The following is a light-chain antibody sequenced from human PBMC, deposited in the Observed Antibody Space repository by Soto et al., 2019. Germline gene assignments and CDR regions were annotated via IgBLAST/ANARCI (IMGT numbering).Light chain of an antibody. CDR1: QSVSSN. Sequence: EIVMTQSPATLSVSPGERATLSCRASQSVSSNLAWYQQKPGQAPRLLIYGASTRATAIPARFSGSGSGTAFASHDHSPPSGKFCSYYCQQYNNWPPYTFGQGTKLEIK. V-gene: IGKV3-15*01. CDR2: GAS. J-gene: IGKJ2*01. CDR3: QQYNNWPPYT.